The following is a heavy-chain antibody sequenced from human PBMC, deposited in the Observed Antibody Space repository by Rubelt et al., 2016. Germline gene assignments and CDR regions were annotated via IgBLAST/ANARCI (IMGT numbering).Heavy chain of an antibody. V-gene: IGHV3-23*01. CDR2: ISGSSSNT. D-gene: IGHD5-12*01. J-gene: IGHJ6*02. CDR1: GFTFSSYA. CDR3: AKDQSGYETYYGMDV. Sequence: EVELLESGGGLVQPGESLRLSCVASGFTFSSYAMSWVRQAPGKGLEWVSSISGSSSNTYYADSVEGRFTISRDNSKNTLYLQMNSLRVEDTAIYYCAKDQSGYETYYGMDVWGQGTTVTVSS.